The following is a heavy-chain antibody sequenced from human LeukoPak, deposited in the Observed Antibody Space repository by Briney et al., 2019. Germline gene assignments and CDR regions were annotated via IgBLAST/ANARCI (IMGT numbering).Heavy chain of an antibody. V-gene: IGHV3-11*04. D-gene: IGHD6-13*01. Sequence: GGSLRLSCAASGFTFSDYYMGWIRQAPGKGLECVSYITNSGTTIFYADSVKGRFTISRDNAKNSLYLQMTSLRAEDTAVYYCARDRPTPGIAAAATRFRYYYYGMDVWGQGTTVTVSS. CDR2: ITNSGTTI. J-gene: IGHJ6*02. CDR3: ARDRPTPGIAAAATRFRYYYYGMDV. CDR1: GFTFSDYY.